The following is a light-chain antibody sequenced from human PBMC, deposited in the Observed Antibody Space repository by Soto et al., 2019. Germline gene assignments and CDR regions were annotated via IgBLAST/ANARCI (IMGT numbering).Light chain of an antibody. J-gene: IGLJ1*01. CDR2: EGS. CDR3: CSYALSSSYV. V-gene: IGLV2-23*01. CDR1: SGDVGSYSH. Sequence: QSALTQPASVSGSPGQSITIACTGTSGDVGSYSHVSWYQQHPGKAPRLIIYEGSKRPSGVSHRFSASRSDKTASLTISGLQAGDEAAYYCCSYALSSSYVFGTGTKLTVL.